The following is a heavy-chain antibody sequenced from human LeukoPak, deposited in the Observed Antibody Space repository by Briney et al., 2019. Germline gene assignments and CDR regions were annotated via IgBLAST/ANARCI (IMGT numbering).Heavy chain of an antibody. CDR2: ISWNSGSK. CDR3: TKGTAAFGVVILPQAFDI. V-gene: IGHV3-9*03. J-gene: IGHJ3*02. CDR1: GFTFDGYA. D-gene: IGHD3-3*01. Sequence: PAGSLTLSCAVSGFTFDGYAMHWVRQAPGKGLEWVWGISWNSGSKGYADFVKGRFIIFRDNANNSLHQQMSSLRAEHMTLYYCTKGTAAFGVVILPQAFDIWGQGTMVTVSS.